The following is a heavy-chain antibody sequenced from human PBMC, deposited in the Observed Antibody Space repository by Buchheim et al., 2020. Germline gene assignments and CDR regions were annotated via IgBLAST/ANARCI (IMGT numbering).Heavy chain of an antibody. Sequence: QVQLVQSGAEVKKPGASVKVSCKASGYTFTGYYMHWVRQAPGQGLEWMGWINPNSGGTNYAQKFQGWVTMTRDTSISTAYMELSRLRSDDTAVYYCARGRDYYDFWSGYYMGNYYYGMDVWGQGTT. CDR3: ARGRDYYDFWSGYYMGNYYYGMDV. V-gene: IGHV1-2*04. J-gene: IGHJ6*02. CDR1: GYTFTGYY. D-gene: IGHD3-3*01. CDR2: INPNSGGT.